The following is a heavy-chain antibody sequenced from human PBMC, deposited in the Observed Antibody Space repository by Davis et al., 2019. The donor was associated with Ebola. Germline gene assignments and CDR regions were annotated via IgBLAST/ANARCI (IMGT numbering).Heavy chain of an antibody. D-gene: IGHD3-10*01. CDR2: IKQDGSEK. CDR3: AKDREGSGSYYWYYFDY. CDR1: GFTFSTYA. V-gene: IGHV3-7*03. J-gene: IGHJ4*02. Sequence: GESLKISCTTSGFTFSTYALSWVRQAPGKGLEWVANIKQDGSEKYYVDSVKGRFTISRDNAKNSLHLQMNSLRAEDTAVYYCAKDREGSGSYYWYYFDYWGQGTLVTVSS.